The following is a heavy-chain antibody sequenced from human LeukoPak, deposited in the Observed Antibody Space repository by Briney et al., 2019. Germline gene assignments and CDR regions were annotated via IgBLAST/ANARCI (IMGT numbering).Heavy chain of an antibody. V-gene: IGHV1-18*01. CDR2: ISAYNGNT. D-gene: IGHD5-18*01. J-gene: IGHJ4*02. CDR1: GYTFTSYA. CDR3: ARDLYSRGDTAMSLDY. Sequence: VASVKVSCKTSGYTFTSYAISWVRQAPGQGLEWMGWISAYNGNTNYAQKLQGRVTMTTDTSTSTAYMELRSLRSDDTAVYYCARDLYSRGDTAMSLDYWGQGTLVTVSS.